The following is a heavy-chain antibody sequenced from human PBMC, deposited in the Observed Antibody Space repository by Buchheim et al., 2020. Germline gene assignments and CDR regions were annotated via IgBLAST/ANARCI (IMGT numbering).Heavy chain of an antibody. Sequence: EVQLVESGGGLVRPGGSRRLSCAASGFTFSNYGMTWIRQAPGKGLEWASSISSSGGYIYYAASVKGRFTISRDNAETALFLQMNNVRAEDTAVYFCARDIISSGSSDSWGQGTL. CDR3: ARDIISSGSSDS. D-gene: IGHD1-26*01. V-gene: IGHV3-21*01. J-gene: IGHJ5*01. CDR1: GFTFSNYG. CDR2: ISSSGGYI.